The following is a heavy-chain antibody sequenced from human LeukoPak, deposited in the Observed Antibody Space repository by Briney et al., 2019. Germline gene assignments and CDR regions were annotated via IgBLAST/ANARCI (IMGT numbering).Heavy chain of an antibody. CDR3: ARKVITGYFDY. Sequence: SETLSLTCTVSGVSISSYSWSWIPQPPGKGLECIGYLYYSGSTNYNPSLKSRVTISVDTSKNQFSLKLNSVTAADTAVYYCARKVITGYFDYWGQRTLVTVSS. V-gene: IGHV4-59*08. CDR1: GVSISSYS. D-gene: IGHD2/OR15-2a*01. J-gene: IGHJ4*02. CDR2: LYYSGST.